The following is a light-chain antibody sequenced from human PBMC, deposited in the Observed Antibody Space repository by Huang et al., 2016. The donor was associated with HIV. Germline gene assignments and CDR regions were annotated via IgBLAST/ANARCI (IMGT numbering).Light chain of an antibody. CDR3: QHYSSSLPWT. CDR2: GAY. J-gene: IGKJ1*01. V-gene: IGKV3-20*01. Sequence: EIVLTQSLGTLSLSPGERAIFSCRASQSVSSDYLAWYQQKPGQAPRLLIYGAYSRATGIPDRFSGSGSGTDFSLTISRMEPEDFAVYFCQHYSSSLPWTFGQGTKVEIK. CDR1: QSVSSDY.